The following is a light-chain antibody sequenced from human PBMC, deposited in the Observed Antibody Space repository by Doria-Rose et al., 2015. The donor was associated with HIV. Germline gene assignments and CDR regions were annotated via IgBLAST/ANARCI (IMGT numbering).Light chain of an antibody. V-gene: IGKV4-1*01. J-gene: IGKJ3*01. CDR3: QQYYDTPS. CDR2: WAS. Sequence: VLXQPPESLGMPLGERATLNCKSNQSLLYTSKNYLAWYQQKPRQAPKLLIYWASTRQSGVPARFSGSGSGDVFTLTISSLEAEGVAVYYCQQYYDTPSFGPGTTVDIK. CDR1: QSLLYTSKNY.